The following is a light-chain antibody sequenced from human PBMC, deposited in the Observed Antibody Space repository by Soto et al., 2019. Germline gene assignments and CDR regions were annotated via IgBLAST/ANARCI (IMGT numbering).Light chain of an antibody. CDR1: QSVSIH. CDR3: HQYDTYS. J-gene: IGKJ1*01. V-gene: IGKV3-15*01. Sequence: ETVMTQSPGTLSVSLGERATLSCRASQSVSIHLAWYQQKPGQAPRLLIYDTSTRATGIPARFSGSGSGTEFTLTISSLQPDDFATYFCHQYDTYSFGQGTKVDI. CDR2: DTS.